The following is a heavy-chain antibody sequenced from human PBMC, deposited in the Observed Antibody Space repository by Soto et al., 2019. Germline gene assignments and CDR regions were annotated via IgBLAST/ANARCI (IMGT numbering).Heavy chain of an antibody. J-gene: IGHJ6*02. CDR2: INHSGST. CDR3: ARGGGAKGDYYYGMDV. Sequence: PSETLSLTCAVYGGSFSGYYWSWIRQPPWKGLEWIGEINHSGSTNYNPSLKSRVTISVDTSKNQFSLKLSSVTAADTAVYYCARGGGAKGDYYYGMDVWGQGTTVTVS. CDR1: GGSFSGYY. D-gene: IGHD1-26*01. V-gene: IGHV4-34*01.